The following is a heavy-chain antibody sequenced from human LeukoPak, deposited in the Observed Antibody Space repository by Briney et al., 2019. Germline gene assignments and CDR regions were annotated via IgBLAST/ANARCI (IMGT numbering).Heavy chain of an antibody. CDR3: ASSGSGSKNTYYYYGMDV. V-gene: IGHV3-7*03. CDR2: IKQDGSEK. D-gene: IGHD3-10*01. J-gene: IGHJ6*04. CDR1: GFTFSSYW. Sequence: GGSLRLSCAASGFTFSSYWMSWVRQAPGKGLEWLANIKQDGSEKYYVDSVKGRFTISRDNAKNSLYLQMNSLRAEDTAVYYCASSGSGSKNTYYYYGMDVWGKGTTVTVSS.